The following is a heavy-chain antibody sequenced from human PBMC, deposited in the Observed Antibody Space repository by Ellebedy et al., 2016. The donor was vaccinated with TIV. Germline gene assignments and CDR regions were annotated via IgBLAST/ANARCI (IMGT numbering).Heavy chain of an antibody. CDR2: ITPSGST. J-gene: IGHJ4*02. Sequence: SETLSLXCAIYGGSLSAHWWSWIRQSPRKGLEWIGEITPSGSTNYSPSLKSRVTISGDRSNNQFSVKLRSVTAADTAVYYCAGHPDDFRYWGQGILVTVSS. CDR1: GGSLSAHW. V-gene: IGHV4-34*01. CDR3: AGHPDDFRY.